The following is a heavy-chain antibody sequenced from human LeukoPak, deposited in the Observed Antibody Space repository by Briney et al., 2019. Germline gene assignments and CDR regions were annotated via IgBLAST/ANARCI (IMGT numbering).Heavy chain of an antibody. CDR2: ISGSGGST. V-gene: IGHV3-23*01. D-gene: IGHD6-13*01. CDR3: AKDVAAADYYYYGMDV. J-gene: IGHJ6*02. CDR1: GFTFSSYA. Sequence: PGGSLRLSCAASGFTFSSYAMSWVRQARGRGLEWVSAISGSGGSTYYADSVKGRFTISRDNSKNTLYLQMNSLRAEDTAVYYCAKDVAAADYYYYGMDVWGQGTTVTVSS.